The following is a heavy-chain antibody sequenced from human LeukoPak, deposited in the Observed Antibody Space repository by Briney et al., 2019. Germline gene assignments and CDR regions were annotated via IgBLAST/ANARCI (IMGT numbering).Heavy chain of an antibody. V-gene: IGHV1-24*01. J-gene: IGHJ3*02. CDR3: ARDNDDYVWGSYRYDAFDI. CDR2: FDPEDGET. Sequence: ASVKVSCKVSGYTLTELSMHWVRQAPGKGLEWMGGFDPEDGETIYAQKFQGRVTMTEDTSTDTAYMELSSLRSEDTAVYYCARDNDDYVWGSYRYDAFDIWGQGTMVTVSS. D-gene: IGHD3-16*02. CDR1: GYTLTELS.